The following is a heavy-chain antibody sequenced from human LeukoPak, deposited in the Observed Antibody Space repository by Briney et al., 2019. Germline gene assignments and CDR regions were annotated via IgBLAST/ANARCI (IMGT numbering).Heavy chain of an antibody. CDR2: IYYSGNT. CDR3: ARLQLVRCYFDY. J-gene: IGHJ4*02. D-gene: IGHD6-13*01. V-gene: IGHV4-59*08. Sequence: SETLSLTCTVSGGSISSYYWSWIRQPPGKGLECIGYIYYSGNTNSNPSLNSRVTISVDTSKNQFSLKLSSVTAADTAVYYCARLQLVRCYFDYWGQGTLVTVSS. CDR1: GGSISSYY.